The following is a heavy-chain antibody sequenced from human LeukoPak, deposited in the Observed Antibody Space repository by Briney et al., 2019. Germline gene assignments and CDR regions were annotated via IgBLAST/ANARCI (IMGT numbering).Heavy chain of an antibody. CDR1: GGTFSSYA. D-gene: IGHD7-27*01. Sequence: GASVKVSCKASGGTFSSYAISWVRQAPGQGLEWMGGIIPIFGTANYAQKFQGRVTITTDESTSTAYMELSSLRSEDTAVYYCARGDLLGALFDYWGQGTLVTVSS. CDR2: IIPIFGTA. CDR3: ARGDLLGALFDY. V-gene: IGHV1-69*05. J-gene: IGHJ4*02.